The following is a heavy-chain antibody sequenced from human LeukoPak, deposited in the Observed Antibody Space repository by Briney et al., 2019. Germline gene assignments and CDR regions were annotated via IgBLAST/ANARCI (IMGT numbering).Heavy chain of an antibody. V-gene: IGHV4-39*07. CDR3: AREVIVPAAMRFGNWFDP. CDR1: GGSISSSSYY. J-gene: IGHJ5*02. Sequence: PSETLSLTCTVSGGSISSSSYYWGWIRQPPGKGLEWIGSIYYSGSTYYNPSLKSRVTISVDRSKNQFSLKLSSVTAADTAVYYCAREVIVPAAMRFGNWFDPWGQGTLVTVSS. D-gene: IGHD2-2*01. CDR2: IYYSGST.